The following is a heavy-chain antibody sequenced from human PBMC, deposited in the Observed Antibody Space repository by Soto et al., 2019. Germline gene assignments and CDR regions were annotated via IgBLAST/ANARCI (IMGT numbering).Heavy chain of an antibody. CDR1: GGSFSGYY. CDR2: INHSGST. D-gene: IGHD3-3*01. CDR3: ARGLKFRSGYPRYYYYGVDV. Sequence: SETLSLTCAVYGGSFSGYYWSWIRQPPGKGLEWIGEINHSGSTNYNPSLKSRVTISVDTSKNQFSLKLSSVTAADTAVYYCARGLKFRSGYPRYYYYGVDVWGQGTTVTVSS. V-gene: IGHV4-34*01. J-gene: IGHJ6*02.